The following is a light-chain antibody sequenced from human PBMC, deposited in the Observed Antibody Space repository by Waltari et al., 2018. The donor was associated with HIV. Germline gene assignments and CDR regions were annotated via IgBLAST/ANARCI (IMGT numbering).Light chain of an antibody. V-gene: IGLV2-23*02. CDR3: CSYAATSTFV. CDR2: EVS. CDR1: SSDLGSYNL. Sequence: QSALTQPASVSGSPGQSITISCTGTSSDLGSYNLVSWYQQYPGKAPKLMIYEVSKRPSGVSNRFSGSKSGNTASLTISGLQAEDEADYYCCSYAATSTFVFGTGTKVTVL. J-gene: IGLJ1*01.